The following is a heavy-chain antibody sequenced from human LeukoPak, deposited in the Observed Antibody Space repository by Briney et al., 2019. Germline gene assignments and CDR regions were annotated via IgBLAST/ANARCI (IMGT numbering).Heavy chain of an antibody. CDR2: INPDSGGT. Sequence: ASVKVSCKASGYTFTGYYIHWVRQAPGQGPEWMGWINPDSGGTNYAQKFQGRVTMSRDTSISTAYMEVSRLRSDDTAVYYCAREPIVLEPAAIFNWFDPWGQGTLVTVSS. D-gene: IGHD2-2*02. CDR3: AREPIVLEPAAIFNWFDP. V-gene: IGHV1-2*02. J-gene: IGHJ5*02. CDR1: GYTFTGYY.